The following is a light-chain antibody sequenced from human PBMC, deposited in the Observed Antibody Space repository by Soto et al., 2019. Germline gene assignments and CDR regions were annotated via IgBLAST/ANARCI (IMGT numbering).Light chain of an antibody. J-gene: IGLJ1*01. CDR1: SSDVGGYNY. Sequence: QSALTQPPSASGSPGQSVTISCTGTSSDVGGYNYVSWFQQHPGKAPKVIIYEVSKRPSGVPDRFSGSKSGNTAPLTVSGLQAEEEADYYCSYYAGTNDFFVLGTGTKVTVL. CDR2: EVS. CDR3: SYYAGTNDFFV. V-gene: IGLV2-8*01.